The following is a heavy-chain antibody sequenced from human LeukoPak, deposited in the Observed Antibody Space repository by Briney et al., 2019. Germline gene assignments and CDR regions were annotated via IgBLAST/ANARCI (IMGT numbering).Heavy chain of an antibody. CDR2: IIPILGIA. V-gene: IGHV1-69*04. CDR3: ARVQQDDAFDI. Sequence: EASVKVSCKASGYTFTSYAISWVRQAPGQGLEWMGRIIPILGIANYAQKFQGRVTITADKSTSTAYMELSSLRSEDTAVYYCARVQQDDAFDIWGQGTMVTVSS. J-gene: IGHJ3*02. CDR1: GYTFTSYA.